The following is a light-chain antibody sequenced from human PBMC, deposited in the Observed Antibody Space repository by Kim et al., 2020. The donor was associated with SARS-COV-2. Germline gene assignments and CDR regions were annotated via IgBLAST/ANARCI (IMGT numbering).Light chain of an antibody. CDR2: GNT. CDR1: SSNIGAGYD. V-gene: IGLV1-40*01. J-gene: IGLJ1*01. Sequence: RVTISCTGISSNIGAGYDVHWYQQVQGTAPKLLIYGNTIRPSGVPDRFSGSKSGTSASLAITGLQTEDEADYYCQSYDNSLSGYVFGTGTKVTVL. CDR3: QSYDNSLSGYV.